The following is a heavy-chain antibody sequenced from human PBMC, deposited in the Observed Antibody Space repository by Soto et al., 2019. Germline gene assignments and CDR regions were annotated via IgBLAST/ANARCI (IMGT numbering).Heavy chain of an antibody. D-gene: IGHD6-19*01. CDR2: ISGSGGTT. J-gene: IGHJ4*02. V-gene: IGHV3-23*01. Sequence: EVQLLESGGGLVQPGGSLRLSCAASGFTFSSYAMSWVRQAPGKGLEWVSAISGSGGTTYYVDSVKGRFTISRDNSKNTLYVQMNSLRAEDTAVYYCAKDRVSGWHTVRYYFDYWGQGTLVTVSS. CDR3: AKDRVSGWHTVRYYFDY. CDR1: GFTFSSYA.